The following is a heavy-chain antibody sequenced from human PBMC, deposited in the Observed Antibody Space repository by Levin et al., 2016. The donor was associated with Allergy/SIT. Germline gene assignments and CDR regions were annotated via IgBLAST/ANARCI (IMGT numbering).Heavy chain of an antibody. CDR3: AKDQGYSSSWYSYYYMDV. D-gene: IGHD6-13*01. CDR2: ISYDGSNK. Sequence: GESLKISCAASGFTFSSYGMHWVRQAPGKGLEWVAVISYDGSNKYYADSVKGRFTISRDNSKNTLYLQMNSLRAEDTAVYYCAKDQGYSSSWYSYYYMDVWGKGTTVTVSS. V-gene: IGHV3-30*18. J-gene: IGHJ6*03. CDR1: GFTFSSYG.